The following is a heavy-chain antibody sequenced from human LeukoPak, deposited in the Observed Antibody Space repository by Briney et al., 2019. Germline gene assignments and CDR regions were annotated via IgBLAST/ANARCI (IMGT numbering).Heavy chain of an antibody. V-gene: IGHV3-49*03. Sequence: GGSLRLSCTASGFTFGDYAMSWFRQAPGKGLEWVGFIRSKAYGGTTEYAASVKGRFTISRDDFKSIAYLQMNSLKTEDTAVYYCSRPATRLRLGELSVEYWGQGTLVTVSS. CDR1: GFTFGDYA. J-gene: IGHJ4*02. D-gene: IGHD3-16*02. CDR2: IRSKAYGGTT. CDR3: SRPATRLRLGELSVEY.